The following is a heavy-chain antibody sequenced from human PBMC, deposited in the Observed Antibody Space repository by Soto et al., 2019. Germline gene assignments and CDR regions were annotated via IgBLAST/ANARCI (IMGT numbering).Heavy chain of an antibody. V-gene: IGHV1-18*01. CDR1: GYTFTSYG. CDR3: ARVFFSGGSCHLRFGWYYYYMGV. CDR2: ISAYNGNT. J-gene: IGHJ6*03. D-gene: IGHD2-15*01. Sequence: QVQLVQSGAEVKKPGASVKVSCKASGYTFTSYGISWVRQAPGQGLEWMGWISAYNGNTNYAQKLQGRVTMTTDTPTRTPYMEQRRLRSDDPDVYYCARVFFSGGSCHLRFGWYYYYMGVWGKGTTVTGSS.